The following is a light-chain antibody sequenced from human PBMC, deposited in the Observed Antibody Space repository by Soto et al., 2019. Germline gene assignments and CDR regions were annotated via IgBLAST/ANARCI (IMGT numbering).Light chain of an antibody. V-gene: IGKV3-11*01. Sequence: EIMLTQSPATLSLSTRERATLSCRASQSVSRYLAWYQQKPGQAPRLLIYDVSNRATGIPARFSVSGSGTDCTLTVSRLEHEDFAVYDCQQYGSPTITFGQGTRLEIK. J-gene: IGKJ5*01. CDR1: QSVSRY. CDR2: DVS. CDR3: QQYGSPTIT.